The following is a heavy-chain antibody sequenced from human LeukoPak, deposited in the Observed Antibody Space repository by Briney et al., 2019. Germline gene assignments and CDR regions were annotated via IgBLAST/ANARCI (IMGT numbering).Heavy chain of an antibody. D-gene: IGHD2-21*02. CDR3: ARPIFPYCGGDCPNAFDI. J-gene: IGHJ3*02. CDR1: GGSISSYY. Sequence: SETLSLTCTVSGGSISSYYWSWIRQPPGKGLEWIGYIYYSGSTNYNPSLKSRVTISVDTSKNQFSLKLSSVTAADAAVYYCARPIFPYCGGDCPNAFDIWGQGTMVTVSS. CDR2: IYYSGST. V-gene: IGHV4-59*08.